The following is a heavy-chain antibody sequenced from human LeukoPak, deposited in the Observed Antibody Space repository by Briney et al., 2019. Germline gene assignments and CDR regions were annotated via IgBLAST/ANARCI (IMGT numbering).Heavy chain of an antibody. V-gene: IGHV1-2*02. CDR3: ATSHYYGSGISGD. D-gene: IGHD3-10*01. CDR2: INPNSGGT. CDR1: GYTFTGYY. J-gene: IGHJ4*02. Sequence: ASVKVSCKASGYTFTGYYMHWVRQAPGQGLEWMGWINPNSGGTNYAQKFQGRVTMTRDTSISTAYMELRRLRSDDTAVYYCATSHYYGSGISGDWGQGTLVTVSS.